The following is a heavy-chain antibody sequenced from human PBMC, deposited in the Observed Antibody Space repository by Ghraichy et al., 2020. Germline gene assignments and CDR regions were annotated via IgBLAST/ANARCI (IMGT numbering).Heavy chain of an antibody. Sequence: GESLKISCAASGFTFTTYEMNWVRQSPGKGLEWISYIAGSRDTIYYADSVKGRFTISRDKDSLFLQMNSLRAEDTATYYCARGTFDYSREDHGGAFDYWGQGTLVTVAS. CDR3: ARGTFDYSREDHGGAFDY. CDR1: GFTFTTYE. V-gene: IGHV3-48*03. J-gene: IGHJ4*02. CDR2: IAGSRDTI. D-gene: IGHD6-13*01.